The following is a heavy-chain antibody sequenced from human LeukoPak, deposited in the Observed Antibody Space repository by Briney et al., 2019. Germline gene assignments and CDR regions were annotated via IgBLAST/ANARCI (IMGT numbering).Heavy chain of an antibody. CDR1: GFTFSSYS. V-gene: IGHV3-48*04. Sequence: GGSLRLSCAASGFTFSSYSMNWVRQAPGKGLEWVSYISSSSSTIYYADSVKGRFTISRDNAKNSLYLQMNSLRAEDTAVYYCARAEMTTITYPDYWGQGTPVTVSS. CDR2: ISSSSSTI. J-gene: IGHJ4*02. D-gene: IGHD5-24*01. CDR3: ARAEMTTITYPDY.